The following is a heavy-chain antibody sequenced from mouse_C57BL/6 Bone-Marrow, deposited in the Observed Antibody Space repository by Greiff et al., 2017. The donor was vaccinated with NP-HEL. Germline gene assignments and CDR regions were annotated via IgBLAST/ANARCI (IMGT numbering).Heavy chain of an antibody. CDR2: ISAGGSYT. J-gene: IGHJ3*01. CDR1: GFTFSSYA. D-gene: IGHD1-1*01. Sequence: EVMLVEPGGGLVKPGGSLKLSCAASGFTFSSYAMSWVRQTPEKRLEWVATISAGGSYTYYPANVKGRFTISRDNAKNKLYLQMSHLKSEDTAMYYCARVLYYGSSPWFAYWGQGTLVTVSA. V-gene: IGHV5-4*03. CDR3: ARVLYYGSSPWFAY.